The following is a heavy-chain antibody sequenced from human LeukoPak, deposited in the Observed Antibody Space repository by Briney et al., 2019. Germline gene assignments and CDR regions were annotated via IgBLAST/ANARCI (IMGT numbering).Heavy chain of an antibody. CDR2: ISSSSSYI. D-gene: IGHD5-12*01. V-gene: IGHV3-21*01. CDR1: GFTFSSYS. J-gene: IGHJ4*02. Sequence: GGSLRLSCAASGFTFSSYSMNWVRQAPGKGLEWVSSISSSSSYIYYADSVKGRFTISRDNAKNSLYLQMNSLRAEDTAVYYCARDIYSGYEEHYFDYWGQGTLVTVSS. CDR3: ARDIYSGYEEHYFDY.